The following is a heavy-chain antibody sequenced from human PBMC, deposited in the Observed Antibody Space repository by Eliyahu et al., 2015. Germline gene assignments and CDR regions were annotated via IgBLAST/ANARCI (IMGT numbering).Heavy chain of an antibody. V-gene: IGHV1-69*01. CDR3: ARPQYYDIFTPYGMDV. Sequence: QVQLVQSXAEVKKPGSXVKVSCKAXGGTFSSYAISWVRQAPGQGLEWMGGIIPIFGTANYAQKFQGRVTITADESTSTAYMELSSLRSEDTAVYYCARPQYYDIFTPYGMDVWGQGTTVTVSS. CDR1: GGTFSSYA. J-gene: IGHJ6*02. CDR2: IIPIFGTA. D-gene: IGHD3-9*01.